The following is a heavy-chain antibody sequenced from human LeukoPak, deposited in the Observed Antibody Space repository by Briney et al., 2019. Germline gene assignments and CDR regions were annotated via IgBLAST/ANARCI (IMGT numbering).Heavy chain of an antibody. Sequence: ASETLSLTCIVSGGSISSGGYYWSWIRQHPGKGLEWIGYIYYSGGTYYNPSLKSRVTISVDTSKNQFSLKLSSVTAADTAVYYCARDLYGSGIWGQGTLVTVSS. CDR3: ARDLYGSGI. V-gene: IGHV4-31*03. CDR1: GGSISSGGYY. CDR2: IYYSGGT. J-gene: IGHJ4*02. D-gene: IGHD3-10*01.